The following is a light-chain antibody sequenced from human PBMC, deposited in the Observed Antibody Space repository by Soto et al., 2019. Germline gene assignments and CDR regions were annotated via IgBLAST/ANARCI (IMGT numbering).Light chain of an antibody. J-gene: IGLJ1*01. CDR3: SSYAGSSTYV. CDR1: TSDVGGYNY. Sequence: QSALTQPPSASGSPGQSVTISCTGTTSDVGGYNYVPWFQQHPGKAPKLMIYKVTKRPSGVPDRFSGSKSGNTASLTVSGLQAEDEADYYCSSYAGSSTYVFGTGTKLTVL. CDR2: KVT. V-gene: IGLV2-8*01.